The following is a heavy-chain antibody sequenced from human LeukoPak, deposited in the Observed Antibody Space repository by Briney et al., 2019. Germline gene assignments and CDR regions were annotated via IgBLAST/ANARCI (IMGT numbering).Heavy chain of an antibody. CDR3: AKHPYEGYCSGGSCWNNWFDP. D-gene: IGHD2-15*01. J-gene: IGHJ5*02. CDR1: GFTFSSYG. CDR2: ISGSGGST. V-gene: IGHV3-23*01. Sequence: GGSLRLSCAASGFTFSSYGMSWVGQAPGKGLGWVSAISGSGGSTYYADSVKGRFTISRDNSKNTLSLQMNSLRAEDTAIYYCAKHPYEGYCSGGSCWNNWFDPWGQGTLVTVSS.